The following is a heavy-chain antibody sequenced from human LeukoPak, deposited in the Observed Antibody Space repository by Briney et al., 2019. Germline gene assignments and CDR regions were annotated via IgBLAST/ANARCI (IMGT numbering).Heavy chain of an antibody. D-gene: IGHD3-3*01. CDR1: GGSISSGSYY. Sequence: SETLSLTCTVSGGSISSGSYYWSWIRQPAGKGLEWIGRIYTSGSTNYNPSLKSRVTISVDTSKTQFSLKLSSVTAADTAVYYCARERDDFWSGYYPNDYWGQGTLVTVSS. J-gene: IGHJ4*02. CDR3: ARERDDFWSGYYPNDY. V-gene: IGHV4-61*02. CDR2: IYTSGST.